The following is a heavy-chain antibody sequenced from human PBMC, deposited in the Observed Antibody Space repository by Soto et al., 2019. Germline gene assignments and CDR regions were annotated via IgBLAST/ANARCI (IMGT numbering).Heavy chain of an antibody. D-gene: IGHD3-10*02. CDR3: ARTLFGWGIWFDP. J-gene: IGHJ5*02. CDR2: VFHSGTT. CDR1: GDSISDSRYY. Sequence: SETLSLTCTVSGDSISDSRYYWGWIRQPPGKGLEWIGSVFHSGTTYSTPSLKSRVTMSIDTSKNQFSLKLSSVTAADTAVYYCARTLFGWGIWFDPWGQGTLVTVSS. V-gene: IGHV4-39*07.